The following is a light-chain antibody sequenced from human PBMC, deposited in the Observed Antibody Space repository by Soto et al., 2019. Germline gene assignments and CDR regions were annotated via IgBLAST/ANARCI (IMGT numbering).Light chain of an antibody. Sequence: QSVLTQPASVSGSPGQSITVSCTGTSSDIGTYNFVSWYQQHPGKAPKLLIYEVSKRPSGVANRFSGSKSGNTASLTISGVQAEDEADDYCCSYSGSNLPLIFGTGTKLTVL. CDR1: SSDIGTYNF. CDR2: EVS. J-gene: IGLJ1*01. V-gene: IGLV2-23*02. CDR3: CSYSGSNLPLI.